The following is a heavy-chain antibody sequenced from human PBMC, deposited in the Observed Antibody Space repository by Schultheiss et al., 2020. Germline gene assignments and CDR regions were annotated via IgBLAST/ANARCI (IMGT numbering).Heavy chain of an antibody. CDR3: ARDLSSGYFDY. D-gene: IGHD3-22*01. CDR1: GFTFSNAW. J-gene: IGHJ4*02. CDR2: ISSSSSYI. V-gene: IGHV3-21*01. Sequence: GGSLRLSCAASGFTFSNAWMSWVRQAPGKGLEWVSSISSSSSYIYYADSLKGRFTISRDNAKNSLYLQMNSLRAEDTAVYYCARDLSSGYFDYWGQGTLVTVSS.